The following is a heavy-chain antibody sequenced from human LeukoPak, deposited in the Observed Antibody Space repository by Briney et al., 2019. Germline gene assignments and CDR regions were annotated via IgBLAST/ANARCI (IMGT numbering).Heavy chain of an antibody. Sequence: PGGSLRLSCAASGFTFSSYGMHWVRQAPGKGLEWVAFIRYDGSNKYYADSVKGRFTISRDNSKNSLYLQMNSLRAEDTALYYCARDFGTGYYYYMDVWGKGTTVTVSS. D-gene: IGHD3-3*01. J-gene: IGHJ6*03. CDR2: IRYDGSNK. CDR3: ARDFGTGYYYYMDV. CDR1: GFTFSSYG. V-gene: IGHV3-30*02.